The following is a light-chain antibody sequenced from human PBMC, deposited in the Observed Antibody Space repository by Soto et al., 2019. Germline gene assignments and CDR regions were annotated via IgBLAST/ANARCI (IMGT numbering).Light chain of an antibody. CDR2: DVS. V-gene: IGLV2-14*01. Sequence: QSALTQPASVSGSPGQSITISCTGTSSDVGGYNYVSWYQQHPGKAPKLMIYDVSNRPSGVSNRFSGSKSGNTASLTTSGLQAEDEADYYCSSYTSSSGDVFGTGTKLTVL. CDR3: SSYTSSSGDV. CDR1: SSDVGGYNY. J-gene: IGLJ1*01.